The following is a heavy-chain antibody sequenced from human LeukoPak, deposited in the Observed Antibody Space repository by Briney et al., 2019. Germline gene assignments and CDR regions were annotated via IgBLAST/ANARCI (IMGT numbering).Heavy chain of an antibody. CDR1: GFTFRSYG. CDR2: IRYDGNSN. J-gene: IGHJ4*02. D-gene: IGHD3-22*01. CDR3: AKEEVISGNHGVYFDY. V-gene: IGHV3-30*02. Sequence: GGSLRLACAASGFTFRSYGMHWVRQAPGKGLEWVAFIRYDGNSNYYADSVKGRFTISRDNSRSTLYLQMNSLRAEDTAVYYCAKEEVISGNHGVYFDYWGQGTLVTVSS.